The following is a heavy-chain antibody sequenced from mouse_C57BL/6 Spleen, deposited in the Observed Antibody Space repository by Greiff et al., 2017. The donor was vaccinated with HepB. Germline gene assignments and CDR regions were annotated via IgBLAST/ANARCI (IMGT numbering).Heavy chain of an antibody. CDR1: GFTFSDAW. CDR2: IRNKANNHAT. D-gene: IGHD2-4*01. CDR3: RVRVYYDYEDDPYYAMDY. V-gene: IGHV6-6*01. J-gene: IGHJ4*01. Sequence: DVKLQESGGGLVQPGGSMKLSCAASGFTFSDAWMDWVRQSPEKGLEWVAEIRNKANNHATYYAESVKGRFTISRDDSKSSVYLQMNSLRAEDTGIYYCRVRVYYDYEDDPYYAMDYWGQGTSVTVSS.